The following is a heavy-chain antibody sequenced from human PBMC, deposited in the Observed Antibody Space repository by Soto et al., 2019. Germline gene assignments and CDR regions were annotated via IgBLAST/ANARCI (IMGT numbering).Heavy chain of an antibody. V-gene: IGHV4-31*03. CDR3: ARRYGGNFDY. Sequence: SETLPHTCTVSGGSIGSGGYYWSWIRQHPGKGLEWIGYIYYSGSTYYKPSLKSRVTISVDTSKNQFSLKLTSVTAADAAVYYCARRYGGNFDYWGQGTLVTVSS. CDR1: GGSIGSGGYY. J-gene: IGHJ4*02. D-gene: IGHD1-26*01. CDR2: IYYSGST.